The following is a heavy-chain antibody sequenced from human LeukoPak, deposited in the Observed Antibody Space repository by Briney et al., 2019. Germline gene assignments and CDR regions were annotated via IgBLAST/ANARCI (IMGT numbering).Heavy chain of an antibody. Sequence: GGSLRLSRAASGFTFSSYSMNWVRQAPGKGLEWVSSISGSSSYIYYADSVKGRFTISRDNSKNTLYLQMNSLRAEDTATYYCAKFNIVVVPAAAFEYWGQGTLVTVSS. D-gene: IGHD2-2*01. J-gene: IGHJ4*02. CDR3: AKFNIVVVPAAAFEY. V-gene: IGHV3-21*04. CDR2: ISGSSSYI. CDR1: GFTFSSYS.